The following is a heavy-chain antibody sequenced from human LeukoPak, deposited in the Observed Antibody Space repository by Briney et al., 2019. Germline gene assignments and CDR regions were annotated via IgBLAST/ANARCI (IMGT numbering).Heavy chain of an antibody. CDR3: AKMNPPDIVVVVAATGFYY. V-gene: IGHV3-23*01. CDR1: GFTFSSYA. CDR2: VSGSGGST. Sequence: GGSLRLSCAASGFTFSSYAMSWVRQAPGKGLEWVSAVSGSGGSTYYAGSVKGRFAISRDNSKNTLYLQMNSLRAEDTAVYYCAKMNPPDIVVVVAATGFYYWGQGTLVTVSS. J-gene: IGHJ4*02. D-gene: IGHD2-15*01.